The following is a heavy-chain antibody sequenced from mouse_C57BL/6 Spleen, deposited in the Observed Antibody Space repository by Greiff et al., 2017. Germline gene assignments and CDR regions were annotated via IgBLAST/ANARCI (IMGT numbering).Heavy chain of an antibody. D-gene: IGHD1-2*01. CDR2: IYPGSGNT. CDR3: ARSGGIFTAAFDY. V-gene: IGHV1-76*01. J-gene: IGHJ2*01. CDR1: GYTFTDYY. Sequence: QVQLQQSGAELVRPGASVKLSCKASGYTFTDYYINWVKQRPGQGLEWIARIYPGSGNTYYNEKFKGKATLTAEKSSSTAYMQLSSLTSEDSAVYFCARSGGIFTAAFDYWGQGTTLTVSS.